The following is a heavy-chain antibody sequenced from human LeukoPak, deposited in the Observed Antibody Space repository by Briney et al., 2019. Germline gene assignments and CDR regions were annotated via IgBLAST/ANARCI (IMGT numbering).Heavy chain of an antibody. J-gene: IGHJ6*03. V-gene: IGHV3-74*01. CDR1: GFTFSSYW. D-gene: IGHD5-24*01. CDR3: ARNPRDGYNYYYYYYMDV. Sequence: GGSLRLSCAASGFTFSSYWMHWVRQAPGKGLVWVPRINSDGSSTSYADSVKGRFTISRDNAKNTLYLQMNSLRAEDTAVYYCARNPRDGYNYYYYYYMDVWGKGTTVTVSS. CDR2: INSDGSST.